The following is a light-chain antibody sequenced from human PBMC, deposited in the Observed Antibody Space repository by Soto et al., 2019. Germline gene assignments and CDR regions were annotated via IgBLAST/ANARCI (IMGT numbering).Light chain of an antibody. V-gene: IGKV1-5*03. Sequence: EIYMTQSPSTQSISVGSRVIITCXASQTISSWLAWYQQKPGKAPKLLIYKASTLKSGVPSRFSGSGSGTEFTLTISSLQPDDFATYYCQHYNSYSEAFGQGTKVDIK. CDR3: QHYNSYSEA. J-gene: IGKJ1*01. CDR1: QTISSW. CDR2: KAS.